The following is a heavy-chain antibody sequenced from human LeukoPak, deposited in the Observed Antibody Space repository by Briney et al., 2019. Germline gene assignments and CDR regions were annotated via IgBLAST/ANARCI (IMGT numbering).Heavy chain of an antibody. CDR3: ARGVSVAGSLQH. J-gene: IGHJ1*01. CDR2: IYHSGTT. V-gene: IGHV4-30-2*01. D-gene: IGHD6-19*01. CDR1: GDSFSSGGYS. Sequence: SETLSLTRAVSGDSFSSGGYSWTWIRQPPGKGLEWIGYIYHSGTTYYNPSLKSRVTISVDRSKNQFSLKLSSVTAADTAVYYCARGVSVAGSLQHWGQGTLVTVSS.